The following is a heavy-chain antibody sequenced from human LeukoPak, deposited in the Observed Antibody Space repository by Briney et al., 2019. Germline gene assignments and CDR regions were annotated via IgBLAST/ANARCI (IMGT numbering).Heavy chain of an antibody. CDR2: INHSGST. J-gene: IGHJ6*03. CDR1: GGSFSGYY. CDR3: ARGGDRSLYYYYMDV. V-gene: IGHV4-34*01. D-gene: IGHD3-16*02. Sequence: SETLSLTCAVYGGSFSGYYWSWIRQPPGKGLEWIGEINHSGSTNYNPSLKSRVTISVDTSKNQFSLKLSSVTAADTAVYYCARGGDRSLYYYYMDVWGKGTTVTVSS.